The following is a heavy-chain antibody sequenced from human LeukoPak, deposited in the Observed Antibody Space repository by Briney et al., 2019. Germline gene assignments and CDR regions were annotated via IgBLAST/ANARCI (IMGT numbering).Heavy chain of an antibody. CDR3: ASRSPLDYYDSSGYNQY. CDR2: IYPGDSDT. CDR1: GYSFTSCW. D-gene: IGHD3-22*01. J-gene: IGHJ4*02. V-gene: IGHV5-51*01. Sequence: GSLKISCKGSGYSFTSCWIGWVRQMPGKGLEWMGIIYPGDSDTRYSPSFQGQVTISADKSISTAYLQWSSLKASDTAMYYCASRSPLDYYDSSGYNQYWGQGTLVTVSS.